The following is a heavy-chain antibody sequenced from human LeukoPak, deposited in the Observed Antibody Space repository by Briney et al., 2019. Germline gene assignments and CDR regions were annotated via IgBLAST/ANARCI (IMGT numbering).Heavy chain of an antibody. CDR2: MNPNSGNT. Sequence: ASVKVSCKASGYTFTSYHINWVRQATGQGPEWMGWMNPNSGNTDYAQKFQGRVTITRNISISTAYMELNSLRSEDTAVYYCARATRRVVTATYYYYMDVWGKGTTVTISS. D-gene: IGHD2-21*02. J-gene: IGHJ6*03. V-gene: IGHV1-8*03. CDR3: ARATRRVVTATYYYYMDV. CDR1: GYTFTSYH.